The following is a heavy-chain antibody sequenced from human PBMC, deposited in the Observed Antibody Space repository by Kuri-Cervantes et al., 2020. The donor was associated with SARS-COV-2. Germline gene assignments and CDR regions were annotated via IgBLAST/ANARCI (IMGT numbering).Heavy chain of an antibody. V-gene: IGHV1-69*10. CDR2: IIPNLGIA. J-gene: IGHJ6*02. Sequence: SVKVSCKASGGTFSSYAISWVRQAPGQGLEWMGGIIPNLGIANYEQKFQGRVTMTADKSTSTAYMELSGLRSEDTAVYYCAPSPAVADYGLDVWGQGTTVTVSS. CDR3: APSPAVADYGLDV. CDR1: GGTFSSYA. D-gene: IGHD6-19*01.